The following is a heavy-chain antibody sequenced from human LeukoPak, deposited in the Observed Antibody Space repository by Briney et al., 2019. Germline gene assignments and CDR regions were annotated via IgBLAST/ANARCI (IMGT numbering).Heavy chain of an antibody. CDR2: ISPDGSDT. V-gene: IGHV5-51*01. CDR3: ARLTSSWSFDY. CDR1: GYSIAAYW. Sequence: GESLKISRKASGYSIAAYWIAWGRQMPGKGLGWMGIISPDGSDTRYSPAFQGQVTVSADKSISTAYLQWSSLKASDTAMYYCARLTSSWSFDYWGQGTLVTVSS. J-gene: IGHJ4*02. D-gene: IGHD6-13*01.